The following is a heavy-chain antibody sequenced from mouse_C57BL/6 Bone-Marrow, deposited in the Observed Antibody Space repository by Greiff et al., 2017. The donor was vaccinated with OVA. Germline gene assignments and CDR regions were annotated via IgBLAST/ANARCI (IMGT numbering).Heavy chain of an antibody. D-gene: IGHD2-1*01. CDR3: AKSGENGNNYWYFDV. CDR2: IWSGGST. CDR1: GFSLTSYG. V-gene: IGHV2-4*01. Sequence: VKLVESGPGLVQPSQRLSITCTVSGFSLTSYGVHWVRQPPGKGLEWLGVIWSGGSTDYNAAFISRLSISKDNSKSQVFFKMNSLQADDTAIYYCAKSGENGNNYWYFDVWGTGTTVTVSS. J-gene: IGHJ1*03.